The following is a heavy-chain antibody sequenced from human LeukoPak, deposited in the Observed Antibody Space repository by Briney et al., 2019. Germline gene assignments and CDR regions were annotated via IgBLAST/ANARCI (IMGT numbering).Heavy chain of an antibody. CDR1: GYSIGSGYY. CDR2: IYHSGST. V-gene: IGHV4-38-2*01. D-gene: IGHD6-13*01. Sequence: PSETLSLTCAVSGYSIGSGYYWGWIRQPPGKGLEWIGSIYHSGSTYYNPSLKSRVTISVDTSKNQFSLKLSSVTAADTAVYYCARAPQHLAPRYIDYWGQGTLVTVSS. J-gene: IGHJ4*02. CDR3: ARAPQHLAPRYIDY.